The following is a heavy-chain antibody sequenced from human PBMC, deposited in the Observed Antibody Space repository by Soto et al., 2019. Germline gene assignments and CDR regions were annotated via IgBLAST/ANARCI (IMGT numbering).Heavy chain of an antibody. V-gene: IGHV3-23*01. CDR3: AKCIYRTWLGFFDY. D-gene: IGHD6-19*01. CDR2: ISGSGRST. CDR1: GFTFSSYA. Sequence: EVQLLESGGGLVQPGGSLRLSCAASGFTFSSYAMSWVRQAPGKGLEWVSAISGSGRSTYYPGSVKGRFTISRDNSKNALYLQMNSLRAEDTAVYYCAKCIYRTWLGFFDYWGQGSLVTVSS. J-gene: IGHJ4*02.